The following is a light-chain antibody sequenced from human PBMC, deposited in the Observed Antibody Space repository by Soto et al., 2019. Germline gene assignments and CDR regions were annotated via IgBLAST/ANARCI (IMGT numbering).Light chain of an antibody. Sequence: DIQMTQSPSTLSASVGDRVTITCRASQSISSWLAWYQQKPGKAPKLLIYDASSLESGVPSRFSGSGSGTEFTLTISSLQPDDVATYYCQQYNSSPLTFGGGTKVEIQ. CDR3: QQYNSSPLT. CDR1: QSISSW. J-gene: IGKJ4*01. CDR2: DAS. V-gene: IGKV1-5*01.